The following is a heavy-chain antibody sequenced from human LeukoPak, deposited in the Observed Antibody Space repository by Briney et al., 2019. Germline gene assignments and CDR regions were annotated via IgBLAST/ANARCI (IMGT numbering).Heavy chain of an antibody. CDR1: GFTVSSNY. Sequence: GGSLRLSCAASGFTVSSNYMSWVRQAPGKGLEWVSVIYSGGSTYYADSVKGRFTISRDNSKNTLYLQMNSLRAEDTAVYYCARDGTGYSFDYWGQGTLVTVSS. CDR3: ARDGTGYSFDY. J-gene: IGHJ4*02. D-gene: IGHD3/OR15-3a*01. V-gene: IGHV3-66*02. CDR2: IYSGGST.